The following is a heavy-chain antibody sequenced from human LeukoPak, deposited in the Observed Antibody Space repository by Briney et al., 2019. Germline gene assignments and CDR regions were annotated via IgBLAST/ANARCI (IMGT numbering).Heavy chain of an antibody. D-gene: IGHD3-3*01. CDR1: GFIFSNYA. CDR2: IVGSGANT. V-gene: IGHV3-23*01. Sequence: SGGSLRLSCAASGFIFSNYAMSWARQAPGKGLEWVSAIVGSGANTYYADSVKGRFTISRDNPRNTLYLQMNSLRAEDTAVYYCAKWGDYDVWTGYYDPDNWGQGTLVTVSS. J-gene: IGHJ4*02. CDR3: AKWGDYDVWTGYYDPDN.